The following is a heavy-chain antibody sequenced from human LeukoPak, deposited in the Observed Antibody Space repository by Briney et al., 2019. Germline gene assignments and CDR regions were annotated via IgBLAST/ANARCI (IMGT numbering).Heavy chain of an antibody. Sequence: AGESLRISCKGSGYSLTSYWIGWVRQMPGKGLEWMGIIYPGDSDTRYSPSFQGQVTISADKSISTAYLQWSSLKASDTAMYYCARSDIVVVPAAIPFNWFDPWGQGTLVTVSS. J-gene: IGHJ5*02. CDR3: ARSDIVVVPAAIPFNWFDP. V-gene: IGHV5-51*01. CDR2: IYPGDSDT. D-gene: IGHD2-2*01. CDR1: GYSLTSYW.